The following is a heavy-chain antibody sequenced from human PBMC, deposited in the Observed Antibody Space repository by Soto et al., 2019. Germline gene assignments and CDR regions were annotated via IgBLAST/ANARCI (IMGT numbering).Heavy chain of an antibody. J-gene: IGHJ5*02. CDR1: GFTFSSCA. CDR2: ISGSGGST. CDR3: AKQGVVVAATPWFDP. Sequence: GGSLRLSCAASGFTFSSCAMSWVRQAPGKGLEWVSTISGSGGSTYYADSVKGRFTISRDNSKNTLYLQINSLRAEDTAIYYCAKQGVVVAATPWFDPWGQGTLVTVSS. V-gene: IGHV3-23*01. D-gene: IGHD2-15*01.